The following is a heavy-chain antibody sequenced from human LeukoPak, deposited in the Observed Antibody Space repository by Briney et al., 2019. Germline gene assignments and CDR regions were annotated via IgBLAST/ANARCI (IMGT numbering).Heavy chain of an antibody. D-gene: IGHD3-22*01. CDR1: GYTFTGYY. CDR2: INPNSGGT. Sequence: ASVKVPCKASGYTFTGYYMHWVRQAPGQGLEWMGWINPNSGGTNYAQKFQGRVTMTRDTSISTAYMELSRLRSDDTAVYYCARGYDSSGYSDYWGQGTLVTVSS. CDR3: ARGYDSSGYSDY. J-gene: IGHJ4*02. V-gene: IGHV1-2*02.